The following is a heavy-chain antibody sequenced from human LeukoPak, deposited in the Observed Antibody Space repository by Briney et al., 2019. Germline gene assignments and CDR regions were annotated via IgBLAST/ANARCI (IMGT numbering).Heavy chain of an antibody. CDR3: AKDSMVRGCLNY. CDR2: ISYDGSNK. D-gene: IGHD3-10*01. CDR1: GFTFSSYG. J-gene: IGHJ4*02. Sequence: PGGSPRLSCAASGFTFSSYGMHWVRQAPGKGLEWVAIISYDGSNKNYADSVKGRFTISRDNSKNTLYLQMNSLRAEDTAVYSCAKDSMVRGCLNYWGQGTLVTVSS. V-gene: IGHV3-30*18.